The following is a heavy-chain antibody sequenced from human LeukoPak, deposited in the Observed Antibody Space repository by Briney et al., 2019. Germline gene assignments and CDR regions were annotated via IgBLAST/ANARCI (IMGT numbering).Heavy chain of an antibody. J-gene: IGHJ4*02. V-gene: IGHV1-46*01. CDR2: INPSGCST. CDR1: GYTFTSYY. D-gene: IGHD6-19*01. Sequence: ASVKVSCKASGYTFTSYYMHWVRQAPGQGVEWMGIINPSGCSTSYAQKFPGRVTIPADESTSTASMELSSLRSEDTAVYYCARARGGWDNFDYWGQGTLVIVSS. CDR3: ARARGGWDNFDY.